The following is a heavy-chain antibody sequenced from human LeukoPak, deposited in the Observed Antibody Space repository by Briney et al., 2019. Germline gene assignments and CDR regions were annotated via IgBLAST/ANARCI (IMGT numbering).Heavy chain of an antibody. CDR3: EGSAGY. CDR2: IKRDGSEK. CDR1: GFTFSNSW. Sequence: GGSLRLSCAASGFTFSNSWMSWVRQAPGKGLEWVAHIKRDGSEKHYVDSAKGRFTISRDNAKSSLFLQMNSLRAEDTAVYYCEGSAGYWGQGTLVTVSS. V-gene: IGHV3-7*01. J-gene: IGHJ4*02.